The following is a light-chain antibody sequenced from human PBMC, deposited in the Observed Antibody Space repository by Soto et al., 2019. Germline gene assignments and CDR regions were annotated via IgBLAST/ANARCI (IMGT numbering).Light chain of an antibody. J-gene: IGLJ1*01. Sequence: QSVLTQPASVSGSPGQSTTISCTGTSSVVGSYNLVSWYQQHPGKAPKLMIYEGSKRPSGVSNRFSGSKSGNTASLTISGHQAEDEADYYCCSYAGSSTFYVFGTGTKVPVL. CDR1: SSVVGSYNL. V-gene: IGLV2-23*01. CDR2: EGS. CDR3: CSYAGSSTFYV.